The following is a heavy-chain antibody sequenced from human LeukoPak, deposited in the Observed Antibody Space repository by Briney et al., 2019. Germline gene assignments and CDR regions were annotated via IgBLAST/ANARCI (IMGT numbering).Heavy chain of an antibody. CDR1: GFTFSRYW. Sequence: GGSLTLSCAASGFTFSRYWMTWVRQAPGKGLEWVANIKEDGSENYYVDSVKGRFTISRDNAKNSLYLQMNSLRAEDTAVYYCARDPHRGGDYDYWGQGTLVTVSS. V-gene: IGHV3-7*05. J-gene: IGHJ4*02. D-gene: IGHD4-17*01. CDR2: IKEDGSEN. CDR3: ARDPHRGGDYDY.